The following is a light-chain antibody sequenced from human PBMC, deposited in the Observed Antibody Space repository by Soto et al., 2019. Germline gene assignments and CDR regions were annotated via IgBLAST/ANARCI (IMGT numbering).Light chain of an antibody. J-gene: IGKJ1*01. V-gene: IGKV1-12*01. CDR1: QGIRSW. CDR2: TAF. CDR3: QQGNSFPPT. Sequence: DIQMTQSPSSVSASVGDRVTITCRASQGIRSWLAWYQQKPGKAPKLLIYTAFNLQSGVPSRVSGSGSATDFSLTISSLQPEDFATYYCQQGNSFPPTFGQGTKVEIK.